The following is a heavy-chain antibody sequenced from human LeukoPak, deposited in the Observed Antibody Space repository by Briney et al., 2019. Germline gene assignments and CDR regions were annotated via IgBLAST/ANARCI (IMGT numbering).Heavy chain of an antibody. CDR3: ARGTGYYDSSGYSSYYYMDV. CDR2: INSDGSST. J-gene: IGHJ6*03. CDR1: GFTFSSYW. D-gene: IGHD3-22*01. V-gene: IGHV3-74*01. Sequence: GGSLRLSCAASGFTFSSYWMHWVRQAPGKRLVWVSRINSDGSSTSYADSVKGRFTISRDNAKNTLYLQMNSLRAEDTAVYYCARGTGYYDSSGYSSYYYMDVWGKGTTVTVSS.